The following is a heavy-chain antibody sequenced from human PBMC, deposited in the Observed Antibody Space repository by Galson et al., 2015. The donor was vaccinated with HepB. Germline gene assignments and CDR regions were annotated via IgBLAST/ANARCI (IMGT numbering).Heavy chain of an antibody. CDR1: GFTFSSYA. CDR3: ARDLGPPDIVVVVATIGFDY. V-gene: IGHV3-30*04. D-gene: IGHD2-15*01. CDR2: ISYDGSNK. J-gene: IGHJ4*02. Sequence: SLRLSCAASGFTFSSYAMHWVRQAPGKGLEWVAVISYDGSNKYYADSVKGRFTISRDNSKNTLYLQMNSLRAEDTAVYYCARDLGPPDIVVVVATIGFDYWGQGTLVTVSS.